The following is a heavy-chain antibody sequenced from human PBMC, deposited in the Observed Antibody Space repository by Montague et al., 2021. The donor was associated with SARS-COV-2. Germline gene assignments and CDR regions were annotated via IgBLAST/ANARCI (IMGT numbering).Heavy chain of an antibody. D-gene: IGHD6-13*01. CDR1: GDSMNNYY. J-gene: IGHJ4*02. CDR2: INYSGST. Sequence: SETWSLTCTVSGDSMNNYYWSWIRQPPGKGLEWIGYINYSGSTHYNPSLQSRVTLSKDTSKNQFSLRLTSVTAADTAMYFCARAPIYRSSWYAYLDYWGQGTLVTVSS. V-gene: IGHV4-59*01. CDR3: ARAPIYRSSWYAYLDY.